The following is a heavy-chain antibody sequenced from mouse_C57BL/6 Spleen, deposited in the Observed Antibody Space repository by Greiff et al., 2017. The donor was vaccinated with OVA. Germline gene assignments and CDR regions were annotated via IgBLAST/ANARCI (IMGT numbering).Heavy chain of an antibody. CDR3: AKHGGRFPSYWYFDV. Sequence: VQGVESGPGLVAPSQSLSITCTVSGFSLTSYGVDWVRQPPGKGLEWLGVVWGGGSTNYNSALMSRLSISKDNSKSQVFLKMNSLQTDDTAMYYCAKHGGRFPSYWYFDVWGTGTTVTVSS. V-gene: IGHV2-9*01. J-gene: IGHJ1*03. CDR2: VWGGGST. CDR1: GFSLTSYG.